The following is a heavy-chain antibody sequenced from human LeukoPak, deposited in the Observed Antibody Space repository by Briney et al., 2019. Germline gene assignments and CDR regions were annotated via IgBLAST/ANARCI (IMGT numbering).Heavy chain of an antibody. CDR2: ISAYNGNT. CDR1: GYTFTGYY. Sequence: ASVKVSCKASGYTFTGYYMHWVRQAPGQGLEWMGWISAYNGNTNYAQKLQDRVTMTTETSTSTAYMELRSLRSDDTAVYYCARDLTLTTIPEFEYWGQGTLVTVSS. CDR3: ARDLTLTTIPEFEY. V-gene: IGHV1-18*04. J-gene: IGHJ4*02. D-gene: IGHD4-17*01.